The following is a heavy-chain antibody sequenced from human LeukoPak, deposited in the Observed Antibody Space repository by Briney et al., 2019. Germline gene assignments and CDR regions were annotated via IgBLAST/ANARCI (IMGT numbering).Heavy chain of an antibody. CDR1: GYTFTSYG. Sequence: GASVKVSCKSSGYTFTSYGISWVRQPPGQGLELMGWISAYNGNTNYAKKLQGRVTMTKDTSTSTAYLELRSLRSNDTAVYYCAREDYDLWSGISYWGQGTLVTVSS. CDR3: AREDYDLWSGISY. V-gene: IGHV1-18*01. CDR2: ISAYNGNT. J-gene: IGHJ4*02. D-gene: IGHD3-3*01.